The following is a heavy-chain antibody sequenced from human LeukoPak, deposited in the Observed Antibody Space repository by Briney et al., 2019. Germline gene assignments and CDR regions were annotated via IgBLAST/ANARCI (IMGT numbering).Heavy chain of an antibody. D-gene: IGHD3-10*01. CDR3: ARAPSLGMVRGIPYYFDY. Sequence: PGWSLRLSCAASGFTVSSNYMSWVRQAPGKGLEWVSVIYSGGSTYYADSVKGRFTISRDNSKNTLYLQMNSLRAEDTAVYYCARAPSLGMVRGIPYYFDYWGQGTLVTVSS. CDR1: GFTVSSNY. J-gene: IGHJ4*02. V-gene: IGHV3-66*01. CDR2: IYSGGST.